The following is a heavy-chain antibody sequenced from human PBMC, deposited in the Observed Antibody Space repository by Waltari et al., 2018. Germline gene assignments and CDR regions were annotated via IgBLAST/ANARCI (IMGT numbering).Heavy chain of an antibody. CDR2: IYYSGST. V-gene: IGHV4-39*01. D-gene: IGHD3-10*01. CDR1: GGSISSSSYY. Sequence: QLQLQESGPGLVKPSETLSLTCTVSGGSISSSSYYWGWIGQPPGQGLEWIGSIYYSGSTYYNPSLKSRVTISVDTSKNQFSLKLSSVTAADTAVYYCARQVTMVRGVIIKRDAFDIWGQGTMVTVSS. CDR3: ARQVTMVRGVIIKRDAFDI. J-gene: IGHJ3*02.